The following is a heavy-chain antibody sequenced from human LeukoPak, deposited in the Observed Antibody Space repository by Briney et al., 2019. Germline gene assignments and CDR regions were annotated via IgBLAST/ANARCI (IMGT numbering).Heavy chain of an antibody. D-gene: IGHD6-13*01. CDR3: ARGGGYSSPSYDY. J-gene: IGHJ4*02. CDR2: IYSDGST. Sequence: GGSLRLSCAASGLTVISNYVTWVRQVPGKGLEWVSVIYSDGSTYYADSVKGRFTISRDNSKNTLYLQMNSLRAEDTAVYYCARGGGYSSPSYDYSGQGTLVTVSS. V-gene: IGHV3-53*01. CDR1: GLTVISNY.